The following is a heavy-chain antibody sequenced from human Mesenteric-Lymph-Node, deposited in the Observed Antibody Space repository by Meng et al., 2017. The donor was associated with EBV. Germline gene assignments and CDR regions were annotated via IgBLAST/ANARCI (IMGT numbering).Heavy chain of an antibody. J-gene: IGHJ5*02. CDR1: CVPTCRTNYS. CDR2: IDHSGTT. V-gene: IGHV4-39*01. Sequence: NLPDTHSVSAAVVCVPTCRTNYSWGGSRQPPGGRREGIGSIDHSGTTYHNPSLQGRFSITVDTTKNQVTLQLKSVTAADTAVDHCAKHYHSDHGGPKYFDPWGQGTLVTVSS. D-gene: IGHD3-22*01. CDR3: AKHYHSDHGGPKYFDP.